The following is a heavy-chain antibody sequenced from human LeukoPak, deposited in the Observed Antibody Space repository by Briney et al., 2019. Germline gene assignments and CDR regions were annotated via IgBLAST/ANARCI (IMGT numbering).Heavy chain of an antibody. Sequence: SETLSLTCTVSGGSISNSYWTWLRQPPGKGLEWIGRIYTRGSTNYNPSLKSRVTMSVDTSKNQFSLKLSSVTAADTAVYYCARGRYCSADICSGGDAFDIWGQGTMVSVSS. D-gene: IGHD2-15*01. CDR2: IYTRGST. V-gene: IGHV4-4*07. CDR3: ARGRYCSADICSGGDAFDI. J-gene: IGHJ3*02. CDR1: GGSISNSY.